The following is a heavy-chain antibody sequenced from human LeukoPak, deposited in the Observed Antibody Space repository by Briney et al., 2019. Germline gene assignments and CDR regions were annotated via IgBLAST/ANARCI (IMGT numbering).Heavy chain of an antibody. Sequence: HPGGSLRLSCAASGFTFSAYMMHWVRQAPGKGLEWVAFISTDGSNQYYADSVKGRFTISRDNSKNTLYLQMNSLRAEDTAVYYCAKQLTAGGYYFDYWGQGTLVTVSS. J-gene: IGHJ4*02. CDR3: AKQLTAGGYYFDY. V-gene: IGHV3-30-3*02. CDR1: GFTFSAYM. CDR2: ISTDGSNQ. D-gene: IGHD6-13*01.